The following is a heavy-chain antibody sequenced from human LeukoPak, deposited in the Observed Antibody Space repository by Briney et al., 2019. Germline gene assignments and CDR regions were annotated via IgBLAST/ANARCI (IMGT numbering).Heavy chain of an antibody. CDR2: MSPNSGQT. J-gene: IGHJ4*02. V-gene: IGHV1-8*01. CDR3: ARRYCTNGVCYHGIDY. D-gene: IGHD2-8*01. Sequence: VSVKVSCKASGYSFSSYNIHWVRQATGLGLEWMGWMSPNSGQTGYAQRFQGSVTMTRDTSISTAYMELSSLRSEDTAVYYCARRYCTNGVCYHGIDYWGQGTLVTVSS. CDR1: GYSFSSYN.